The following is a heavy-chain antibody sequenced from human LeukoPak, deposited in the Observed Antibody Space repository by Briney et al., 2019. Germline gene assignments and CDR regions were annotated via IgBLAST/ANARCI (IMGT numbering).Heavy chain of an antibody. CDR2: INHSGST. J-gene: IGHJ4*02. D-gene: IGHD4-17*01. V-gene: IGHV4-34*01. Sequence: SETLSLTCAVYGGSFSGYYWSWIRPPPGKGLEWIGEINHSGSTNYNPSLKSRVTISVDTSKNQFSLKLSSVTAADTAVYYCARAGLNGDVDYWGQGTLVTVSS. CDR1: GGSFSGYY. CDR3: ARAGLNGDVDY.